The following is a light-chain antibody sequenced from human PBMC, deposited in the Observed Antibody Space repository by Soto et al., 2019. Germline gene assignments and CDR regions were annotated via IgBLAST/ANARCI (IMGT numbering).Light chain of an antibody. Sequence: DIQMTQSPSTRSASVGDSVGMTCRASQSISRWLAWYQQKPGKAPKVLIWDATTLHRGVPSRFSGSGSGTEFTLTISSLQPDDFATYYCQQYNGYSTWTFGQGTKVDI. CDR3: QQYNGYSTWT. CDR2: DAT. CDR1: QSISRW. J-gene: IGKJ1*01. V-gene: IGKV1-5*01.